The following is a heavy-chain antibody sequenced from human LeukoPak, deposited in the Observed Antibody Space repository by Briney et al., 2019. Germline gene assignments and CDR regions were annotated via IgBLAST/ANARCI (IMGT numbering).Heavy chain of an antibody. CDR3: ARDASGDPWDY. V-gene: IGHV1-18*01. CDR2: ISAHNGNT. Sequence: ASVKVSCKASGYTFTSYGISWVRQAPGQGLEWMGWISAHNGNTNYAQKLQGRVTMTTDTSASTAYMELRSLRSDDTAVYYCARDASGDPWDYWGQGTLVTVSS. CDR1: GYTFTSYG. D-gene: IGHD4-17*01. J-gene: IGHJ4*02.